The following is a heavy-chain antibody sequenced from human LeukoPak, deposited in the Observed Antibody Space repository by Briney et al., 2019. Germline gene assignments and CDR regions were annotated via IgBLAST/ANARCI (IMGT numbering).Heavy chain of an antibody. J-gene: IGHJ6*03. Sequence: PSETLSLTCTVSGGSISSYYWSWIRQPPGKGLEWIGYIYYSGSTNYNPSLKSRVTISVDTSKNQFSLKLSSVTAADTAVYYCARSEYSSSWYRIYYYYMDVWGKGTTVTVSS. CDR2: IYYSGST. V-gene: IGHV4-59*01. CDR1: GGSISSYY. D-gene: IGHD6-13*01. CDR3: ARSEYSSSWYRIYYYYMDV.